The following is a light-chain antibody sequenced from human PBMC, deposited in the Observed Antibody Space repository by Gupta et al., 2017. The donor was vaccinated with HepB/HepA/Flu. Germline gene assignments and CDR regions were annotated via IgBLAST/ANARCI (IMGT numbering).Light chain of an antibody. V-gene: IGLV2-23*02. J-gene: IGLJ2*01. CDR1: SSDVGSYNL. Sequence: QSALTQPASVSGSPGQSITISCTGTSSDVGSYNLVSWYQQHPGKSPKLMIYEVSKRPSGVSNRFSGSKSCNTASLTISGLQAEDEADYYCCSYAGSSTFDVVFGGGTKLNV. CDR3: CSYAGSSTFDVV. CDR2: EVS.